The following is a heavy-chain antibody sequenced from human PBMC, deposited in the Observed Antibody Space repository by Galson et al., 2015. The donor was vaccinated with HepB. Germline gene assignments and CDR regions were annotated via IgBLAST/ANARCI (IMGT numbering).Heavy chain of an antibody. CDR2: IIPILGIA. D-gene: IGHD5-12*01. CDR1: GYTFTSYG. V-gene: IGHV1-69*04. CDR3: ASNSVRENSGYENQSDY. J-gene: IGHJ4*02. Sequence: SVKVSCKASGYTFTSYGISWVRQAPGQGLEWMGRIIPILGIANYAQKFQGRVTITADKSTSTAYMELSSLRSEDTAVYYCASNSVRENSGYENQSDYWGQGTLVTVSS.